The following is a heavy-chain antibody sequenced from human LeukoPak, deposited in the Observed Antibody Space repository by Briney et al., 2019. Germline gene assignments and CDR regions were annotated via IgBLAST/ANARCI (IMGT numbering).Heavy chain of an antibody. CDR2: ISYDGSNK. J-gene: IGHJ4*02. CDR3: VRESERRDFDFDY. Sequence: GGSLRLSCAASGFTFSSYAMHWVRQAPGKGLEWVAVISYDGSNKYYADSVKGRFTISRDNSKNTLYLQMNSLRAEDTAVYYCVRESERRDFDFDYWGQGSLVTVSS. CDR1: GFTFSSYA. D-gene: IGHD2/OR15-2a*01. V-gene: IGHV3-30-3*01.